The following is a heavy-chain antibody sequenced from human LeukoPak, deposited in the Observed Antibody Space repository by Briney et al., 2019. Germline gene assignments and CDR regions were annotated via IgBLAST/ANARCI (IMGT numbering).Heavy chain of an antibody. CDR1: GGSISSSSYY. J-gene: IGHJ4*02. CDR3: ARPPGYCSSTSCGDY. Sequence: SETLSLTCTVSGGSISSSSYYWGWIRQPPGKGLEWIGSIYYSGSTYYNPSLKSRVTISVDTSKNQFSLKLSSVTAADTAVYYCARPPGYCSSTSCGDYWGQGTLVTVSS. CDR2: IYYSGST. D-gene: IGHD2-2*01. V-gene: IGHV4-39*01.